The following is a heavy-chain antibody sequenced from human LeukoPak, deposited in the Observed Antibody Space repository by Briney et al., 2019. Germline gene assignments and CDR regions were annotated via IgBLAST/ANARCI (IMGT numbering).Heavy chain of an antibody. CDR3: ARVYSGYENFDY. D-gene: IGHD5-12*01. Sequence: GASVKVSCKASGYMFTGYYMHWLRQAPGQGLEWMGWINPNSGGTNYPQKFQGRVTMTRDTSISTAYMELSSLRSDDTAVYYCARVYSGYENFDYWGQGTLVTVSS. CDR1: GYMFTGYY. CDR2: INPNSGGT. J-gene: IGHJ4*02. V-gene: IGHV1-2*02.